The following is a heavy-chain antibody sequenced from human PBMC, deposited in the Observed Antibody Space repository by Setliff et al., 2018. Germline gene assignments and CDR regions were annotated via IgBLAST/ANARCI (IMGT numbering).Heavy chain of an antibody. CDR2: IQYDGTKK. J-gene: IGHJ4*02. CDR3: AKDRTGSYKYFFDQ. D-gene: IGHD1-1*01. CDR1: GFTFSGYG. V-gene: IGHV3-30*02. Sequence: SGGSLRLSCAASGFTFSGYGMHWVRQAPGKGLEWVTFIQYDGTKKNYADSVNGRFTVSRDNSRNTLYLQMNSLRAEDTAIYYCAKDRTGSYKYFFDQWGQGTQVTVSS.